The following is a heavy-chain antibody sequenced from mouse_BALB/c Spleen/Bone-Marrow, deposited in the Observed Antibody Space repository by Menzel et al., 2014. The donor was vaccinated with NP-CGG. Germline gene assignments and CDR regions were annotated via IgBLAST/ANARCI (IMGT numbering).Heavy chain of an antibody. CDR3: ARDYANTAWFAS. V-gene: IGHV14-3*02. CDR2: IDPANGNT. J-gene: IGHJ3*01. CDR1: GFNIKDTH. D-gene: IGHD1-1*01. Sequence: EVQLVESGAELVKPGASVKLSCTPSGFNIKDTHMHWVKQRPEQGLEWIGRIDPANGNTKYDPNFQGKATITADTSSNTANLQLSSLTSEDTAVYYCARDYANTAWFASWGQGTLVTVS.